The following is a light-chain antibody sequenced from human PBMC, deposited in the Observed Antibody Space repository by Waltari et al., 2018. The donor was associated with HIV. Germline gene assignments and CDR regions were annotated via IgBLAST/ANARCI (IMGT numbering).Light chain of an antibody. CDR3: ISYTSSGPRYVL. V-gene: IGLV2-14*03. Sequence: QSALTQPASVSGSPGQPLTISCTGPSGDVGGYHFVSRYQNHPGTAPILIIFNVNSRPSAVSIRFSVSRSANTASLTISGLQAEDEADYFCISYTSSGPRYVLFGGGTRLTVL. CDR2: NVN. CDR1: SGDVGGYHF. J-gene: IGLJ2*01.